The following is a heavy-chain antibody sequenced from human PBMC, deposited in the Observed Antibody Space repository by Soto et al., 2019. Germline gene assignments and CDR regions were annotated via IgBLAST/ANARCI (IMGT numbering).Heavy chain of an antibody. CDR2: INHSGST. V-gene: IGHV4-34*01. D-gene: IGHD6-13*01. CDR3: ARHMVAAAAYYFDY. J-gene: IGHJ4*02. Sequence: PSETLSLTCAVYGGSFSGYYWSWIRQPPGKGLEWIGEINHSGSTNYNPSLKSRVTISVDTSKNQFSLKLSSVTAADTAVYYCARHMVAAAAYYFDYWGQGTLVTVSS. CDR1: GGSFSGYY.